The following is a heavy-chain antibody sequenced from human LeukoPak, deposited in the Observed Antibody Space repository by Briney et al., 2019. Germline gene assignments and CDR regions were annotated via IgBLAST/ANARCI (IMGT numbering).Heavy chain of an antibody. D-gene: IGHD5-24*01. V-gene: IGHV3-48*03. CDR2: ISSSGTTI. CDR1: GFTFSSYE. J-gene: IGHJ4*02. CDR3: AGDPRRGGYNYYFDY. Sequence: QPRGSLRLSCAASGFTFSSYEMNWVRQAPGKGLEWVSYISSSGTTIYYADSVKGRFTISRDNAKNSLYLQMNSLRAEDTAVYYCAGDPRRGGYNYYFDYWGQGTLVTVSS.